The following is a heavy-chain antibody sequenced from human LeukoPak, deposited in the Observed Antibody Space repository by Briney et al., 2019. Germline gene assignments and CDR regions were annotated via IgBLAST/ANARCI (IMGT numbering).Heavy chain of an antibody. J-gene: IGHJ4*02. D-gene: IGHD4-23*01. V-gene: IGHV4-30-4*01. Sequence: SETLSLTCTVSGGSISSGDYYWSWIRQPPGKGLEWIGYIYYSGSTYYNPSLKSRVTLSVDTSKNQFSLKLSSVTAADTAVYYCARDLLNEGNHLDYWGQGTLVTVSS. CDR1: GGSISSGDYY. CDR2: IYYSGST. CDR3: ARDLLNEGNHLDY.